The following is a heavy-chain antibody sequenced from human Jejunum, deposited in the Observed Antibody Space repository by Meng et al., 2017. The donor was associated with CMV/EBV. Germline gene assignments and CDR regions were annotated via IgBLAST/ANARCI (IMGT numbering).Heavy chain of an antibody. V-gene: IGHV3-30*02. J-gene: IGHJ4*02. D-gene: IGHD1/OR15-1a*01. CDR3: AKDKGVTTLDY. CDR1: TFTFSDYY. Sequence: QMPRVESGGGLGKPGGSLRPSCAASTFTFSDYYRSWIRQAPGKGLEWVAFIRNDGSNKYYADSVTGRFTISRDNSKNTVYLQMNSLTTEDTAVYYCAKDKGVTTLDYWGQGTLVTVSS. CDR2: IRNDGSNK.